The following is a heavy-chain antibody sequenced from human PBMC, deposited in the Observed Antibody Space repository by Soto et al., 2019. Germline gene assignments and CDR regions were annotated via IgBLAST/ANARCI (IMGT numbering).Heavy chain of an antibody. V-gene: IGHV3-23*01. CDR3: ARYIPGVRYYGMDV. CDR2: IGESGTPT. D-gene: IGHD2-2*01. CDR1: GFTFRSSA. J-gene: IGHJ6*02. Sequence: PXXSLRLSFAASGFTFRSSAMQWVPQAPGKGLEWVSLIGESGTPTYYADSVKGRFTISRDNSGNTLFLEMYSLRAEDTAVYYCARYIPGVRYYGMDVWGQGTTVTVSS.